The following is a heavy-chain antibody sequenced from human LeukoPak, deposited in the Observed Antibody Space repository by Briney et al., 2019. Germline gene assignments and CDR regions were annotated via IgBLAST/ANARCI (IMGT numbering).Heavy chain of an antibody. V-gene: IGHV3-21*01. D-gene: IGHD3/OR15-3a*01. CDR2: ITSTSSKI. J-gene: IGHJ6*03. Sequence: PGGSLRLSCVASESTFSDYGMNWVRQAPGKGLEWISFITSTSSKIYYADSVKGRFTISRDKAMNSLYLQMNSLRVEDTAVYYCAGAILDPFYFYYYMDVWGKGTTVTVSS. CDR3: AGAILDPFYFYYYMDV. CDR1: ESTFSDYG.